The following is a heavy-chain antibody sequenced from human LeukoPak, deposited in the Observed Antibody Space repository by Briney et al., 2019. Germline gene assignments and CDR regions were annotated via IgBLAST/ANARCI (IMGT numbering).Heavy chain of an antibody. V-gene: IGHV4-34*01. CDR2: INHSGST. J-gene: IGHJ4*02. D-gene: IGHD4-17*01. CDR1: GGSFSGYY. Sequence: SETLSLTCAVYGGSFSGYYWSWIRQPPGKGLEWIGEINHSGSTNYNPSLKSRVTISVDTSKNQFSLKLSSVTAADTAVYYCASGTTVTPYYFDYWGQGTLVTVSS. CDR3: ASGTTVTPYYFDY.